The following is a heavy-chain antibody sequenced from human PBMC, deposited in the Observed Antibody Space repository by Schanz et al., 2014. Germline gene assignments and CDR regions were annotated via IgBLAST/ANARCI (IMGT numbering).Heavy chain of an antibody. D-gene: IGHD3-10*01. Sequence: QLVESGGGLVKPGGSLRLSCATSGFTLRRYSMNWVRQAPGGGLEWVSSISATSNFVHYAASVEGRFTVSRDNANNVMYLQMNSLRVGDTAMYYCARDTLWLGEIKEGGEGWGHVPFLTVST. CDR1: GFTLRRYS. CDR2: ISATSNFV. J-gene: IGHJ1*01. CDR3: ARDTLWLGEIKEGGEG. V-gene: IGHV3-21*01.